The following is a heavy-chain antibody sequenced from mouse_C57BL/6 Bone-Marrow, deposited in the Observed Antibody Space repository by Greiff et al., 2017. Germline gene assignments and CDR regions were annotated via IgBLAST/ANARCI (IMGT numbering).Heavy chain of an antibody. CDR1: GFNIKDDY. CDR3: TPTVVAKGGY. D-gene: IGHD1-1*01. J-gene: IGHJ2*01. V-gene: IGHV14-4*01. Sequence: VQLQQSGAELVRPGASVTLSCTASGFNIKDDYMHWVKQRPEQGLEWIGWIDPENGDTEYASKFQGKATITADTSSNTAYLQLSSLTSEDTAVYYCTPTVVAKGGYWGQGTTLTVSS. CDR2: IDPENGDT.